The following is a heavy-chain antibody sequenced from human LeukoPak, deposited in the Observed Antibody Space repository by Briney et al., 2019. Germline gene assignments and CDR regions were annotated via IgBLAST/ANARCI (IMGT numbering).Heavy chain of an antibody. CDR3: AKGVGYYGSGSSPDY. CDR1: GFTFSISA. CDR2: ISGSGGST. J-gene: IGHJ4*02. D-gene: IGHD3-10*01. Sequence: GGSLRLSCAASGFTFSISAMSWVRQAPGKGLEWVSVISGSGGSTYYTDSVKGRFTISRDNSKNTLYLQMNSLRAEDTAVYYCAKGVGYYGSGSSPDYWGQGTLVTVSS. V-gene: IGHV3-23*01.